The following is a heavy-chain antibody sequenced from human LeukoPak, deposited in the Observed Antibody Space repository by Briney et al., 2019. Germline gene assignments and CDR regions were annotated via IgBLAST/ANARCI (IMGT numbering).Heavy chain of an antibody. V-gene: IGHV3-21*06. J-gene: IGHJ4*02. Sequence: PGGSLRLSCAASGFSFSTYSMNWVRQAPGKGLEWVSSISRNSRYIYYADSMRGRFTISRDNAKNSLYLQMNSLKPEDTAVYYCARVAEAGAFDSWGQGTLVTVSS. D-gene: IGHD6-13*01. CDR2: ISRNSRYI. CDR3: ARVAEAGAFDS. CDR1: GFSFSTYS.